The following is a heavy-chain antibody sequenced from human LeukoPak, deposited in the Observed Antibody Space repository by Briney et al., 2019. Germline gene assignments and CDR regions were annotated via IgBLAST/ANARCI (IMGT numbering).Heavy chain of an antibody. CDR2: ISSSSSYI. Sequence: PGGSLRLSCAASGFTFSSYSMNWVRQAPGKGLEWVSSISSSSSYIYYADSVKGRFTISRDNAKNSLYLQMDSLRAEDTAVYYCARDTLTQPAAAAFDIWGQGTMVTVSS. CDR3: ARDTLTQPAAAAFDI. V-gene: IGHV3-21*01. CDR1: GFTFSSYS. J-gene: IGHJ3*02. D-gene: IGHD2-2*01.